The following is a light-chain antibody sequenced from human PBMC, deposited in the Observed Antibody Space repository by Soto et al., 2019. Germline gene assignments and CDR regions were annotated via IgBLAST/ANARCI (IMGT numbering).Light chain of an antibody. Sequence: DIQMTQSPSTLSASVGDRVTITCRASQSISTWLAWYQQKPGKAPKLLIYKASSLEGGVPSRFSGSGSGTEFNITISSLQPDDFATYYCQQYKTYPLTFGGGTKV. J-gene: IGKJ4*01. CDR3: QQYKTYPLT. CDR2: KAS. CDR1: QSISTW. V-gene: IGKV1-5*03.